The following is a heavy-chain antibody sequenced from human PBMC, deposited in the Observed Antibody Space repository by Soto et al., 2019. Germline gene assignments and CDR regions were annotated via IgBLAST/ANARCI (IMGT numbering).Heavy chain of an antibody. V-gene: IGHV1-3*01. CDR3: ARGKGMEENYYYYGLDI. CDR2: INGGTVQT. Sequence: GASVKVSCKASGYTFSTHAMHWVRQAPGQSLEWMGWINGGTVQTKHSHRFQDRISITRDTSASTAYMELSSLRSEDTAVYYCARGKGMEENYYYYGLDIWGQGTTVTVSS. D-gene: IGHD1-1*01. J-gene: IGHJ6*02. CDR1: GYTFSTHA.